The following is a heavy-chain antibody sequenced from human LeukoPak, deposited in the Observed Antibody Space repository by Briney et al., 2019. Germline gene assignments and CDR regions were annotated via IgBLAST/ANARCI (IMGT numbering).Heavy chain of an antibody. CDR2: IKQDGSEK. CDR3: AKHMWISSRGFDY. Sequence: PGGSLRLSCAASGFTFTSFSMTWVRQAPGKGLEWVANIKQDGSEKYYVDSVKGRFTISRDNAKNSLYLQMNSLRAEDTAVYFCAKHMWISSRGFDYWGQGTLVTVSS. D-gene: IGHD5-12*01. V-gene: IGHV3-7*01. J-gene: IGHJ4*02. CDR1: GFTFTSFS.